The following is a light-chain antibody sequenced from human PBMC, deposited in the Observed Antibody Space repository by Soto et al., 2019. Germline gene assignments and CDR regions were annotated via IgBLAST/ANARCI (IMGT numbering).Light chain of an antibody. J-gene: IGKJ4*01. CDR2: DAS. Sequence: DMQMTQSPSSLSASVGDRLTVTCQASQDISNYLNWYQQKPGRAPKLLIYDASNLETGVPSRFSGSGSGTDFTFTISSLQPEDIATYYCQQYDNLPLTFGGGTKVDIK. CDR1: QDISNY. CDR3: QQYDNLPLT. V-gene: IGKV1-33*01.